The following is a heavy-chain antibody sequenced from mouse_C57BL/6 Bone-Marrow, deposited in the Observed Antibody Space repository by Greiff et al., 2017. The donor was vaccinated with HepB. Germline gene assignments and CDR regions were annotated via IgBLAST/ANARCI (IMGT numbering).Heavy chain of an antibody. V-gene: IGHV3-6*01. D-gene: IGHD1-1*01. CDR1: GYSITSGYY. CDR3: ARVYYYGSSYGFDV. Sequence: EVQLVESGPGLVKPSQSLSLTCSVTGYSITSGYYWNWIRQFPGNKLEWMGYISYDGSNNYNPSLKNRISITRDTSKNQFFLKLNSVTTEDTATYYCARVYYYGSSYGFDVWGTGTTVTVSS. J-gene: IGHJ1*03. CDR2: ISYDGSN.